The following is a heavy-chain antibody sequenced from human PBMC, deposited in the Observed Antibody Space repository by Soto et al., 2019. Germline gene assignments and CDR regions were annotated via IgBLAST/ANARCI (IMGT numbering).Heavy chain of an antibody. CDR3: ARHRYGIRFWESV. J-gene: IGHJ6*04. Sequence: SETLSLTCTVSGGSISSYYWSWIRQPPGKGLEWIGYIYYSGSTNYNPSLKSRVTISVDTSKNQFSLKLSSVTAADTAVYYCARHRYGIRFWESVWGKGTTVTVSS. CDR1: GGSISSYY. CDR2: IYYSGST. V-gene: IGHV4-59*08. D-gene: IGHD3-3*01.